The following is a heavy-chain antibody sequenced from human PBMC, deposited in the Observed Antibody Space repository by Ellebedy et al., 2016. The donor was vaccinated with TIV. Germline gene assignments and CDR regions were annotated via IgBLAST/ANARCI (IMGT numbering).Heavy chain of an antibody. D-gene: IGHD1-26*01. V-gene: IGHV5-51*01. Sequence: GESLKISCKGSGYSFTSYWISWVRQMPGKGLEWMGIIYPGDSDTRYSPSFQGQVTISVDRSTTTAYLQWSSLKASDTAIYYCTTSGVGPRGDYWGQGTLVTVSS. CDR3: TTSGVGPRGDY. J-gene: IGHJ4*02. CDR2: IYPGDSDT. CDR1: GYSFTSYW.